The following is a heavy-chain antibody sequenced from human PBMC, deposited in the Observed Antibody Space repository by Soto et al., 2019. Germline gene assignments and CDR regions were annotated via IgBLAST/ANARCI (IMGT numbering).Heavy chain of an antibody. D-gene: IGHD3-3*01. Sequence: LRLSCASSVFPFSSYAISWVRQAPGKGLEWVSAISGSGGSTYYADSVKGRFTISRDNSKNTLYLQMNSLRAEDTAVYYCAKDRRITIFGVVPYYYYGMDVWGQGTTVTVSS. J-gene: IGHJ6*02. CDR3: AKDRRITIFGVVPYYYYGMDV. V-gene: IGHV3-23*01. CDR1: VFPFSSYA. CDR2: ISGSGGST.